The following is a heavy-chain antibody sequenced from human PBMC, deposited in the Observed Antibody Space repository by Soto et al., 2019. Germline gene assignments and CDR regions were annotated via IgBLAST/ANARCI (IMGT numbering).Heavy chain of an antibody. CDR3: ARDPGYYYMDV. CDR1: GGTFSSYT. J-gene: IGHJ6*03. CDR2: IIPILGIA. V-gene: IGHV1-69*04. Sequence: QVQLVHSGAEVKKPGSSVKVSCKASGGTFSSYTISWVRQAPGQGLEWMGRIIPILGIANYAQKFQGRVTITADKSTSTAYMELSSLRSEDTAVYYCARDPGYYYMDVWGKGTTVTVSS.